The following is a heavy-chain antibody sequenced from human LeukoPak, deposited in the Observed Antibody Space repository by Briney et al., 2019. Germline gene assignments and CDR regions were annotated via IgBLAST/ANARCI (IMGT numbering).Heavy chain of an antibody. D-gene: IGHD2-2*02. CDR3: ARARYCSSTSCYRRKENFDY. CDR1: GGSISRYY. V-gene: IGHV4-59*08. J-gene: IGHJ4*02. Sequence: PSETLSLTCTVSGGSISRYYWSWIRQPPGKGLEWIAYIYYSGSTNYNPSLKSRVIISLDTSKNQFSLKLSSVTAADTAVYYCARARYCSSTSCYRRKENFDYWGQGTLVTVSS. CDR2: IYYSGST.